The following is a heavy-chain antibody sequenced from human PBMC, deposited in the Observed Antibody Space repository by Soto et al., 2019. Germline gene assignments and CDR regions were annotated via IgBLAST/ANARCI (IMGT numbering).Heavy chain of an antibody. CDR2: INAGNGNT. CDR3: ARVQARSSSPSDY. D-gene: IGHD6-6*01. J-gene: IGHJ4*02. V-gene: IGHV1-3*01. Sequence: QVQLVQAGAEVKKPGASVKVSCKASGYTFTSYAMHWVRQAPGQRLEWMGWINAGNGNTKYSQKFQGRVTITRDTSASTADMELSSLRSEDTAVYYCARVQARSSSPSDYWGQGTLVTVSS. CDR1: GYTFTSYA.